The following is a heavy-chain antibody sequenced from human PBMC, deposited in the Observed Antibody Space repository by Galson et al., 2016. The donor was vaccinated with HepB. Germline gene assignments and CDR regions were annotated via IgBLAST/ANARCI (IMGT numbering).Heavy chain of an antibody. CDR1: GFNFNNYT. D-gene: IGHD6-13*01. CDR3: ARNPDSSTWYMSWYFDL. CDR2: ISSGSSII. Sequence: SLRLSCAASGFNFNNYTINWVRQAPGKGLEWTSYISSGSSIIYYADSVRGRFTISRDSAKNSVYLQMNSLRDEDTAVYYCARNPDSSTWYMSWYFDLWGRGTLVTVSS. V-gene: IGHV3-48*02. J-gene: IGHJ2*01.